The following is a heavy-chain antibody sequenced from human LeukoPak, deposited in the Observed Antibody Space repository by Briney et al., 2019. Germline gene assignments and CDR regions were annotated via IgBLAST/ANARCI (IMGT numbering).Heavy chain of an antibody. CDR2: IKQDGSEK. CDR3: ARGIELDV. V-gene: IGHV3-7*05. Sequence: GGSLRLSCAASGLTFSSYWMSWVRQAPGKGLEWVANIKQDGSEKYYVDSVKGRFTISRDNPKNSLYLQMNSLRAEDTAVYYCARGIELDVWGQGTTVTVSS. CDR1: GLTFSSYW. D-gene: IGHD1-26*01. J-gene: IGHJ6*02.